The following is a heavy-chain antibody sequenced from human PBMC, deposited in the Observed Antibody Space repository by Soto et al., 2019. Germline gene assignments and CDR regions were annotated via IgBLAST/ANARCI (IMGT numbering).Heavy chain of an antibody. CDR2: IRRKANSYTT. D-gene: IGHD1-1*01. J-gene: IGHJ4*02. CDR3: ARALQTGTTTYFDY. CDR1: GFTFSDHY. Sequence: EVQLVESGGGLVQPGGSLRLSCAASGFTFSDHYMDWVHQAPGKGLEWIGRIRRKANSYTTTYAASVKGRFTISGDDSENSLYLQMNSLEAEDTAVYHCARALQTGTTTYFDYWGPGTLVTVSS. V-gene: IGHV3-72*01.